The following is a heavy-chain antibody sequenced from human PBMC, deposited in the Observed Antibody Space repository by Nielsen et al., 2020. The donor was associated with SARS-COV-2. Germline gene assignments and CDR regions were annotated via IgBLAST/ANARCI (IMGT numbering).Heavy chain of an antibody. CDR3: AKGIGPRHSYGQSDY. J-gene: IGHJ4*02. CDR1: GFTFSSYG. CDR2: IWYDGSNK. Sequence: GESLKISCAASGFTFSSYGMHWVRQAPGKGLEWVAVIWYDGSNKYYADSVKGRFTISRDNSKNTLYLQMNSLRAEDTAVYYCAKGIGPRHSYGQSDYWGQGTLVTVSS. V-gene: IGHV3-30*02. D-gene: IGHD5-18*01.